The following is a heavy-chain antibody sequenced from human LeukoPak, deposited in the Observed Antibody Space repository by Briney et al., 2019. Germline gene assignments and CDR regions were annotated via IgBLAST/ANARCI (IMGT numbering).Heavy chain of an antibody. CDR3: AKPMTTVTPFDY. D-gene: IGHD4-17*01. J-gene: IGHJ4*02. CDR1: GFTFNNYG. V-gene: IGHV3-30*02. Sequence: GGALRLSCAASGFTFNNYGMHWVRQAPGKGLEWVAFRRYDGSNKYYAESVKGRFAISRDDSKNTLYLQMKSLRDEDTAVYYCAKPMTTVTPFDYWGQGTLVTVSS. CDR2: RRYDGSNK.